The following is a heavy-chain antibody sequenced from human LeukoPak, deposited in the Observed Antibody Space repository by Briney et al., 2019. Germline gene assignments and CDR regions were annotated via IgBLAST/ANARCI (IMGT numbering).Heavy chain of an antibody. CDR3: ARAGGRDFHFDS. D-gene: IGHD5-12*01. V-gene: IGHV4-34*01. J-gene: IGHJ4*02. CDR2: INHSGST. CDR1: GGSFSGYY. Sequence: SETLSLSCAVYGGSFSGYYWSWIRQPPGKGLEWIGEINHSGSTNYNPSLKSRVTISVDKSKNQFSLKLSSVTAADTAFYYCARAGGRDFHFDSWGQGTLVTVSS.